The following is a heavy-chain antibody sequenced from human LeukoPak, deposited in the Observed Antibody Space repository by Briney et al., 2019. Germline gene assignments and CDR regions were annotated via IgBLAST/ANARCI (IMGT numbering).Heavy chain of an antibody. CDR3: VQGTRRGAITMVRGVIGKSYYFDS. Sequence: GGSLRLSCAASGFTFSSYAMHWVRQAPGKGLEYVSAISSNGGSTYYANSVKGRFTISRDNSKNTLYLQMNSLRAADTALYYCVQGTRRGAITMVRGVIGKSYYFDSWGQGTLVTVSS. V-gene: IGHV3-64*01. CDR2: ISSNGGST. D-gene: IGHD3-10*01. J-gene: IGHJ4*02. CDR1: GFTFSSYA.